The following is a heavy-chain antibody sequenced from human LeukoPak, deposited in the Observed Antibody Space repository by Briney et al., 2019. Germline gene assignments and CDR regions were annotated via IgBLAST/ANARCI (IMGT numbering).Heavy chain of an antibody. V-gene: IGHV4-59*08. CDR1: GGSISSYY. CDR3: ARYPAGFTMVRGPYFDY. CDR2: IYYSGST. Sequence: PSETLSLTCTVSGGSISSYYWSWIRQPPGKGLEWIGYIYYSGSTNYNPSLKSRVTISVNTSKNQFSLKLSSVTAADTAVYYCARYPAGFTMVRGPYFDYWGQGTLVTVSS. J-gene: IGHJ4*02. D-gene: IGHD3-10*01.